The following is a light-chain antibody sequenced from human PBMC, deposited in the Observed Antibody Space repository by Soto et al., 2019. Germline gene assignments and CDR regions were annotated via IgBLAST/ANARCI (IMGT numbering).Light chain of an antibody. J-gene: IGKJ4*01. V-gene: IGKV1-39*01. CDR1: QSISSY. CDR2: DAS. CDR3: KQVNSFPLT. Sequence: DIQMTQSPSSLSASVGDRVTITCRASQSISSYLNWYQQKPGKAPKLLIYDASSLQSGVQSRFSGSGSGTDFTLTISSLQPEDFATYYCKQVNSFPLTFGGGTKVDNK.